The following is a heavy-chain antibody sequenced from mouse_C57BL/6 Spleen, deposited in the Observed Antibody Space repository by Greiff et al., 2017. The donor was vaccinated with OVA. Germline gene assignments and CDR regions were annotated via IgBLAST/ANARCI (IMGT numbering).Heavy chain of an antibody. Sequence: VQGVESGPELVKPGASVKLSCKASGYTFTSYDINWVKQRPGQGLEWIGWIYPRDGSTKYNEKFKGKATLTVDTSSSTAYMELHSLTSEDSAVYFCARKITTVVRDYFDYWGQGTTLTVSS. CDR2: IYPRDGST. D-gene: IGHD1-1*01. CDR1: GYTFTSYD. V-gene: IGHV1-85*01. J-gene: IGHJ2*01. CDR3: ARKITTVVRDYFDY.